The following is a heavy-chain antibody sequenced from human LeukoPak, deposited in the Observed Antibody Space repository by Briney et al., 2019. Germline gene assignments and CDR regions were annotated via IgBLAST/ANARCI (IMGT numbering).Heavy chain of an antibody. CDR1: GYTFTSHD. Sequence: ASVKVSCKTSGYTFTSHDIHWVRQATGQDLERLGWMNPNNGKAAYAQKFQGRITMTRNTAIRTAYMELNSLTSEDTAIYYCARTIFEGLRDFDKWGQGTMVTVSS. V-gene: IGHV1-8*01. CDR3: ARTIFEGLRDFDK. J-gene: IGHJ3*02. D-gene: IGHD3-10*02. CDR2: MNPNNGKA.